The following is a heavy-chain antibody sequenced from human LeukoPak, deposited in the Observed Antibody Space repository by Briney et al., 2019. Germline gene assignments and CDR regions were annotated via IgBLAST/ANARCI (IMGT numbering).Heavy chain of an antibody. CDR1: GGSISSYY. D-gene: IGHD6-19*01. J-gene: IGHJ6*03. V-gene: IGHV4-4*07. CDR3: ARVPGYSSGWYGFGRDYYYYYMDV. Sequence: PSETLSLTCTVSGGSISSYYWSWIRQPAGKGLEWIGRIYTSGSTNYNPSLKSRVTMSVDTSKNQFSLKLSSVTAADTAVYYCARVPGYSSGWYGFGRDYYYYYMDVWGKGTTVTISS. CDR2: IYTSGST.